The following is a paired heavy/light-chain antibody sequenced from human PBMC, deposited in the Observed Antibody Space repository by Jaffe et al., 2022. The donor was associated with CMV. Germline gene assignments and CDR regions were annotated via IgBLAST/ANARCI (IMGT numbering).Light chain of an antibody. J-gene: IGKJ1*01. CDR3: MQGSHWLWT. Sequence: DVVMTQSPLSLSVTLGQPASISCRSSQSLVDSDGNTYLNWFQQRPGQSPRRLIYMVSNRDSGVPDRFSGSGSGTDFTLRINSVEAEDVGIYYCMQGSHWLWTFGQGTKVEIK. CDR1: QSLVDSDGNTY. V-gene: IGKV2-30*01. CDR2: MVS.
Heavy chain of an antibody. CDR3: VGADLGRGSYYHPSAGY. D-gene: IGHD3-10*01. J-gene: IGHJ4*02. CDR2: MNQDGSQK. CDR1: GFTFSNIW. Sequence: EVQVVESGGDLVQPGGSLRLSCAASGFTFSNIWMSWVRQAPGKGLEWLANMNQDGSQKDYADSVKGRFTVSRDNAQKSMFLQMNSLTVEDTAVYYCVGADLGRGSYYHPSAGYWGQGTLVTVSS. V-gene: IGHV3-7*03.